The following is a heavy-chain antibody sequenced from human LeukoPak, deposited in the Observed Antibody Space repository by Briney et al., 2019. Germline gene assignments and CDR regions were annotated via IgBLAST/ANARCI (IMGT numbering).Heavy chain of an antibody. CDR1: GGSVSDYY. D-gene: IGHD7-27*01. CDR3: ASRKLGNDY. J-gene: IGHJ4*02. Sequence: ASETLSLTCTVSGGSVSDYYWSWIRQSPGKGLEWIGYIYYTGSTSYNPSLRSRVTMSADTSKNQFSLKLSSATAADTAVYYCASRKLGNDYWGQGTLVTVSS. V-gene: IGHV4-59*02. CDR2: IYYTGST.